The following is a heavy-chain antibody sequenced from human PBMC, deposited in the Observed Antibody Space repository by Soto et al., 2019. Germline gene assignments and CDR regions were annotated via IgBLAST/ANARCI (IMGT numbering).Heavy chain of an antibody. Sequence: QVQLQQWGAGLLKPSETLSLTCAVYGGSFSGYYWSWIRQPPGKGLEWIGEINHSGSTNYNPSLKSRVTRSVDTSKNQFSLKLSSVTAADTAVYYCARGEKIVARRTPYSSGWNFDYWGQGTLVTVSS. J-gene: IGHJ4*02. V-gene: IGHV4-34*01. CDR2: INHSGST. CDR1: GGSFSGYY. CDR3: ARGEKIVARRTPYSSGWNFDY. D-gene: IGHD6-19*01.